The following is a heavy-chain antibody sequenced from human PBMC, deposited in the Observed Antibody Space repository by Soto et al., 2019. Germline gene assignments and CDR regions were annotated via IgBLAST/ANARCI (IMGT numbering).Heavy chain of an antibody. V-gene: IGHV4-39*01. CDR2: IYYSWST. CDR1: GDSISSRSYY. CDR3: ARQRTSVVTRAYFEL. Sequence: PSETLSLTCTVTGDSISSRSYYWGWILQPPGKGLEWIGSIYYSWSTYNNPSLRSRVSMSIDTSKDQFSLKLKSVTDADTALYFCARQRTSVVTRAYFELWGPGSLVTVSS. J-gene: IGHJ4*02. D-gene: IGHD2-21*02.